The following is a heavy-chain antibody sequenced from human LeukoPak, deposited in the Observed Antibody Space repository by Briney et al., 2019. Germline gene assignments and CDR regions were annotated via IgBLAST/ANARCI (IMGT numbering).Heavy chain of an antibody. D-gene: IGHD6-13*01. CDR2: IKHDGSDQ. J-gene: IGHJ4*02. Sequence: GGSLRLSCAASGFTFSNYWLTWVRQAPGKGLEWVANIKHDGSDQYYLDSVKGRFTISRDNAKNSLYLQMNSLRAEDTAVYYCARGPGIAAAGTGYWGQGTLVTVSS. CDR3: ARGPGIAAAGTGY. V-gene: IGHV3-7*01. CDR1: GFTFSNYW.